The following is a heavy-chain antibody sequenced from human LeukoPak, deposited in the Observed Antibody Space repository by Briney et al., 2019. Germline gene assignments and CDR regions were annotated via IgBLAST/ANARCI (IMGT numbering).Heavy chain of an antibody. V-gene: IGHV1-69*04. CDR1: GGTFSSYA. CDR3: ARDPDEDYYDSSGHYY. D-gene: IGHD3-22*01. CDR2: IIPIFGIA. Sequence: SVKVSCKASGGTFSSYAISWVRQAPGQGLEWMGRIIPIFGIANYAQKFQGRVTITADKSTSTAYMELSSLRSEDTAVYYCARDPDEDYYDSSGHYYWGQGTLVTVSS. J-gene: IGHJ4*02.